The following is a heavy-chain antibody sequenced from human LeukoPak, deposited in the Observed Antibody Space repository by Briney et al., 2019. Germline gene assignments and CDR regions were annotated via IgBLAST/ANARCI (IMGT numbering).Heavy chain of an antibody. J-gene: IGHJ5*02. Sequence: GGSLRLSCAASGFTFSSYAMSWVRQAPGKGLEWVSAISGSGGSTYYADSVKGRFTLSRDNSKNTLYLQMNSMRAEDTAVYYCAKGAVLRYFDWLSNWSDPWGQGTLVTVSS. CDR1: GFTFSSYA. D-gene: IGHD3-9*01. V-gene: IGHV3-23*01. CDR2: ISGSGGST. CDR3: AKGAVLRYFDWLSNWSDP.